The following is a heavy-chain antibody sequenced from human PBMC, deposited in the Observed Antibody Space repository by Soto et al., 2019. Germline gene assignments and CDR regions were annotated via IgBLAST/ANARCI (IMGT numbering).Heavy chain of an antibody. Sequence: EVQLVESGGGLVQPGGSLRLSCAASGFTFSLYRMRWFLQAPGKGLEWVSYISRSSTGIHYADSVKGRFTISRDDATNSMHLQMNSLRDGDTAVYYCARAVTWGLDVWGQGTTVSISS. D-gene: IGHD3-10*01. CDR2: ISRSSTGI. CDR1: GFTFSLYR. V-gene: IGHV3-48*02. CDR3: ARAVTWGLDV. J-gene: IGHJ6*02.